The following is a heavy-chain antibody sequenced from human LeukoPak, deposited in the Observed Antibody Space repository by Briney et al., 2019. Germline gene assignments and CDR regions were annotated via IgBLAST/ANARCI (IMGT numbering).Heavy chain of an antibody. CDR2: ISYDGSNK. V-gene: IGHV3-30-3*01. D-gene: IGHD4-17*01. CDR3: ARGPSTVTTDYFDY. Sequence: GGSLRLSCAASGFTFSTYAMYWVRQAPGKGLEWVAVISYDGSNKYYADSVKGRFTISRDNSKNTLYLLMNSLRTEDTAVYYCARGPSTVTTDYFDYWGQGTLVTVSS. CDR1: GFTFSTYA. J-gene: IGHJ4*02.